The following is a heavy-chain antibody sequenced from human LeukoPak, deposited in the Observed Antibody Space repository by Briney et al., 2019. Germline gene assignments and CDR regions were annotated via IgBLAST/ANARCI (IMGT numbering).Heavy chain of an antibody. V-gene: IGHV1-2*07. J-gene: IGHJ3*02. CDR3: ARVGYSGALIGAFDI. Sequence: GASVKVSCKASGYSFSDYYMHWVRQAPGQGLEWMGWINLNSGGTNYAHKFHGSVTMTRDTSISTAYMELSKLTFDDTAVYSCARVGYSGALIGAFDIWGQGTMVTVSS. CDR1: GYSFSDYY. CDR2: INLNSGGT. D-gene: IGHD1-26*01.